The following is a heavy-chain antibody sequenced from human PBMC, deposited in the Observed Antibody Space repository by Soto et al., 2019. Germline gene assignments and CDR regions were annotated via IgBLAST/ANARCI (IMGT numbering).Heavy chain of an antibody. Sequence: ASVKVSCKASGYTFTSYDINWVRQATGQGLEWMGWMNPNSGNTGYAQKFQGRVTMTRNTSISTAYMELSSLRSEDTAVYYCARGPIYDFWSDLFHYFDYWGQGTLVTVSS. CDR1: GYTFTSYD. J-gene: IGHJ4*02. V-gene: IGHV1-8*01. CDR2: MNPNSGNT. D-gene: IGHD3-3*01. CDR3: ARGPIYDFWSDLFHYFDY.